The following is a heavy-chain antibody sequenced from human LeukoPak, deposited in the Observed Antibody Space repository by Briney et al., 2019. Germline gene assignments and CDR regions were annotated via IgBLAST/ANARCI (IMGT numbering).Heavy chain of an antibody. CDR1: GYXFTDYF. D-gene: IGHD5-18*01. Sequence: ASVKVSCKASGYXFTDYFMHWVRQAPGQGLEWMGWINSNSGGANYAQKFQGRVTITRDTSISTAYMELNRLRSDDTAVYYCARVYVKEYRYGLDYWGQGTLVTVSS. V-gene: IGHV1-2*02. J-gene: IGHJ4*02. CDR3: ARVYVKEYRYGLDY. CDR2: INSNSGGA.